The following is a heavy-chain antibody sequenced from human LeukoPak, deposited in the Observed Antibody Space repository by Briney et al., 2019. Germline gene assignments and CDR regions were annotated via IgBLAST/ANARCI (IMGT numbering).Heavy chain of an antibody. Sequence: SQTLSLTCTVSGGSISSGGYYWSWIRQHPGKGLEWIGYIYYSGSTYYNPSLKSRVTISVDTSKNQFSLKLSSVTAADTAVYYCARDRSGYSYFDSWGQGTLVTVSS. CDR3: ARDRSGYSYFDS. J-gene: IGHJ4*02. CDR2: IYYSGST. D-gene: IGHD3-22*01. CDR1: GGSISSGGYY. V-gene: IGHV4-31*03.